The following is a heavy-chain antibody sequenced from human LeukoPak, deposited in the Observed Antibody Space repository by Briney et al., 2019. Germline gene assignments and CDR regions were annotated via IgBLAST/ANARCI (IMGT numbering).Heavy chain of an antibody. CDR3: AREVWDYYDSSGSDY. CDR2: IIPIFGTA. V-gene: IGHV1-69*05. D-gene: IGHD3-22*01. J-gene: IGHJ4*02. Sequence: ASVKVSCKASGGTFSSYAISWVRRAPGQGLEWMGGIIPIFGTANYAQKFQGRVTMTTDTSTTTAYMELRSLRSDDTAMYYCAREVWDYYDSSGSDYWGQGTLVTVSS. CDR1: GGTFSSYA.